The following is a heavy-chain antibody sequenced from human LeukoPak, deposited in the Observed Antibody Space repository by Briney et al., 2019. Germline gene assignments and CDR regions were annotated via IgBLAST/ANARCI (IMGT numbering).Heavy chain of an antibody. J-gene: IGHJ3*02. CDR1: GFTFSTFA. CDR3: AKTWLRGYYDLGGVLDI. CDR2: IFPSGGEI. Sequence: GGSLRLSCAASGFTFSTFAMIWVRQPPGKGLEWISSIFPSGGEIHYADSVRGRFTISRDNSKSTLSLQMNSLRAEDTAVYYCAKTWLRGYYDLGGVLDIWGQGTMVTVSS. D-gene: IGHD3-22*01. V-gene: IGHV3-23*01.